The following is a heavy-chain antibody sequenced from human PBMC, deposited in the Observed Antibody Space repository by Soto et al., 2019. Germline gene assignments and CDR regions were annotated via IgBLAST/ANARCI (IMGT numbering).Heavy chain of an antibody. D-gene: IGHD3-22*01. Sequence: ASVKVSCKASGYTFTSYGISWVRQAPGQGLEWMGWISAYNGNTNYAQKLQGRVTMTTDTSTSTAYMELRSLRSDDTAVYYCASDWRYYDSSRYSQNDYWGQGTLVTVSS. J-gene: IGHJ4*02. V-gene: IGHV1-18*01. CDR1: GYTFTSYG. CDR3: ASDWRYYDSSRYSQNDY. CDR2: ISAYNGNT.